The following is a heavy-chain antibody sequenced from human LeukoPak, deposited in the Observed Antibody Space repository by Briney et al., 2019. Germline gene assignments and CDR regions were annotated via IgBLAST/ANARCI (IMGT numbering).Heavy chain of an antibody. J-gene: IGHJ1*01. D-gene: IGHD2-21*02. CDR3: ARGGPTPRNVVVAAREYLQL. CDR1: GYTFTGYY. Sequence: ASVKVSCKASGYTFTGYYMHWVRQAPGQGLEWMGWINPNSGGTNYAQKFQGRVTMTRDTSTSTAYMELSRLRSDDTAVYYCARGGPTPRNVVVAAREYLQLWGQGSLVTVSS. V-gene: IGHV1-2*02. CDR2: INPNSGGT.